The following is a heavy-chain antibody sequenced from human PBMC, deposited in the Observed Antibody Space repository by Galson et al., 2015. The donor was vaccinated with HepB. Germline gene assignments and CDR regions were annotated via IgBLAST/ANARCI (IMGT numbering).Heavy chain of an antibody. CDR2: ITSSGSNI. Sequence: SLRLSCAASGFTFSSYSMNWVRQAPGKGLEWVSFITSSGSNIYYADSVKGRFTISRDNAKNSLYLQMNSLRAEDTGVYYCARDNYPYFMDVWGKGTTVTVSS. D-gene: IGHD4-11*01. CDR3: ARDNYPYFMDV. CDR1: GFTFSSYS. J-gene: IGHJ6*03. V-gene: IGHV3-21*01.